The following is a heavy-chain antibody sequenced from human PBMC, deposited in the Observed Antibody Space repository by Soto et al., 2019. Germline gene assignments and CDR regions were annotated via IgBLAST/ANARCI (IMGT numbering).Heavy chain of an antibody. CDR1: GFTFSSYW. Sequence: EVQLVESGGGLVQPGGSLRLSCAASGFTFSSYWMHWVRQAPGKGLVWVSRINSDGSSTSYADSVKGRFTISRDNAKNTLYLQMNSLRAEDTAVYYCARDRYYGSGSYYNDNWFDPWGQGTLVTVSS. CDR2: INSDGSST. V-gene: IGHV3-74*01. CDR3: ARDRYYGSGSYYNDNWFDP. J-gene: IGHJ5*02. D-gene: IGHD3-10*01.